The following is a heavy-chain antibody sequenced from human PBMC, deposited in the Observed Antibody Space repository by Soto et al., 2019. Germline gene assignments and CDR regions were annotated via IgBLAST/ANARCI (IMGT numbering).Heavy chain of an antibody. Sequence: PSETLSLTCAGSGGSVNTRYWWSWVRQPPGKGVEWIGEVHRSDTTKYIQSLTSPLTMAVDKSGNQVSLDLTSVAAADTALYYCARGVSYRLVYWGQGTLVTVSS. CDR3: ARGVSYRLVY. D-gene: IGHD3-16*02. J-gene: IGHJ4*02. V-gene: IGHV4-4*02. CDR2: VHRSDTT. CDR1: GGSVNTRYW.